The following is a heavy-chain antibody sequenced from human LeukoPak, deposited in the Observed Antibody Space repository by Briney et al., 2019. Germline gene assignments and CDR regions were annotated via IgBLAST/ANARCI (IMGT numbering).Heavy chain of an antibody. CDR3: VLELGPKSFDH. CDR1: GFIFRNYA. CDR2: VSYDGNNK. J-gene: IGHJ4*02. Sequence: GSLRLSCAGSGFIFRNYAIHWVRPAPGKGLEWVAVVSYDGNNKYYADSVKGRFTISRDNSKSTMYLQMNSLRADDTAVYYCVLELGPKSFDHWGQGTLVTVS. D-gene: IGHD7-27*01. V-gene: IGHV3-30-3*01.